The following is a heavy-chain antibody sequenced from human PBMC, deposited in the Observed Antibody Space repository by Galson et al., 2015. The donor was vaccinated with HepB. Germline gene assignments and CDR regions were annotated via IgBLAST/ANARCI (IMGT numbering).Heavy chain of an antibody. Sequence: SLRLSCAPSGFTVTKNHMTWVRQAPGKGLEWLSIIYSVGTTNYADSVKGRFTISRDNSKNTLYLQMNSLRAEDTAIYYCLGFPGYWGQGTLVTVSS. D-gene: IGHD2-15*01. CDR1: GFTVTKNH. CDR2: IYSVGTT. CDR3: LGFPGY. J-gene: IGHJ4*02. V-gene: IGHV3-53*01.